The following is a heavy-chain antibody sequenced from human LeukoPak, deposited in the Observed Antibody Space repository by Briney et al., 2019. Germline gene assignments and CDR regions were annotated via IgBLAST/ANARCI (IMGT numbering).Heavy chain of an antibody. CDR2: ISSSGSDI. D-gene: IGHD4-23*01. Sequence: GGSLRLSCAASGFTFSDYYMSWIRQAPGRGLEWVSYISSSGSDIYYADSVKGRFTISRDNAKNSLYLHMNSLRAEDTAVYYCARDYGGSSPFDYWGQGTLVTVSS. J-gene: IGHJ4*02. V-gene: IGHV3-11*04. CDR1: GFTFSDYY. CDR3: ARDYGGSSPFDY.